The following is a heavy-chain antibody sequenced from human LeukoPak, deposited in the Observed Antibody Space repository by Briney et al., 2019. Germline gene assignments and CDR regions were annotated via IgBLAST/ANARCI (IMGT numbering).Heavy chain of an antibody. V-gene: IGHV1-24*01. J-gene: IGHJ4*02. D-gene: IGHD3-22*01. Sequence: ASVKVSCKVSGYTLTELSMHWVRQAPGKGLEWMGGFDPEDGETIYAQKFQGRVTMTEDTSTDTAYMELSSLRSEDTAVYYCATWSYDSSGSYYCDYWGQGTLVTVSS. CDR2: FDPEDGET. CDR1: GYTLTELS. CDR3: ATWSYDSSGSYYCDY.